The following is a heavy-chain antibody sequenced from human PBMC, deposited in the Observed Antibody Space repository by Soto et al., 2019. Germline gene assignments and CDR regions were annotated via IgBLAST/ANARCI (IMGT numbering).Heavy chain of an antibody. Sequence: ASVKVSCKASGYTFTGYYMHWVRQAPGQGLEWMGWINPNSGGTNYAQKFQGWVTMTRDTSISTAYMELSRLRSDDTAVYYCARDRSGFGEAQYRFDYWGQGTLVTVSS. V-gene: IGHV1-2*04. CDR1: GYTFTGYY. CDR3: ARDRSGFGEAQYRFDY. D-gene: IGHD3-10*01. CDR2: INPNSGGT. J-gene: IGHJ4*02.